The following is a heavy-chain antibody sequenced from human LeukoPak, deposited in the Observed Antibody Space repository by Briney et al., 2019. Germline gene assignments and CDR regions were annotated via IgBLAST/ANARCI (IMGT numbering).Heavy chain of an antibody. CDR2: TTGSGGST. CDR3: AKRGAGSYL. CDR1: GVTLSTYA. J-gene: IGHJ4*02. D-gene: IGHD1-26*01. Sequence: GGSLRLSCAASGVTLSTYAMTWVRQAPGKGLEWVSTTTGSGGSTHYTDSVKGRFTISRDNSKNTLYLQMNSLRAEDTAVYYCAKRGAGSYLWGQGTLVIVSS. V-gene: IGHV3-23*01.